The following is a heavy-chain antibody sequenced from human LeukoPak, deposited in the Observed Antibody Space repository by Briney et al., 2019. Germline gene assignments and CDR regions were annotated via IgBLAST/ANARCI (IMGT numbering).Heavy chain of an antibody. CDR2: IIPIFGTA. V-gene: IGHV1-69*13. Sequence: ASVKVSCKASGGTFSSYAISWVRQAPGQGLEWMGGIIPIFGTANYAQKFQGRVTITADESTSTAYMELSSLRSEDTAVYYCARRINCYSSGCDVFDIWGQGTMVTVSS. CDR3: ARRINCYSSGCDVFDI. D-gene: IGHD6-19*01. J-gene: IGHJ3*02. CDR1: GGTFSSYA.